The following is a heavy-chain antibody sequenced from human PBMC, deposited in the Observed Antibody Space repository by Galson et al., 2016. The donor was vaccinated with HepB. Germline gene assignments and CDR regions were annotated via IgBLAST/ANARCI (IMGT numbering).Heavy chain of an antibody. Sequence: TVSGGSVGSSSPYWGWIRQSPGNGLDWMGSIYYQENTYYKPSLESRVIILIDTYKNYFALKVTSVTAADTAVYYSARHDSHSGYHHFDYWGQGTLVTVSS. CDR2: IYYQENT. V-gene: IGHV4-39*01. CDR1: GGSVGSSSPY. CDR3: ARHDSHSGYHHFDY. D-gene: IGHD5-12*01. J-gene: IGHJ4*02.